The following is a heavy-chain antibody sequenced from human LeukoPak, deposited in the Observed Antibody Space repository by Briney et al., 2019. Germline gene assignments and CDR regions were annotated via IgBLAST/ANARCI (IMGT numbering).Heavy chain of an antibody. V-gene: IGHV3-30*02. D-gene: IGHD6-25*01. Sequence: GGSLRLSCAASGFTFSSYGTHWVRQAPGKGLEWVSFIRYDGSNKYYADSVKGRFTISRDNSKNTLYLQMNSLRAEDTAVYYCAKNAAALLYYYMDVWGKGTTVTISS. CDR3: AKNAAALLYYYMDV. CDR2: IRYDGSNK. J-gene: IGHJ6*03. CDR1: GFTFSSYG.